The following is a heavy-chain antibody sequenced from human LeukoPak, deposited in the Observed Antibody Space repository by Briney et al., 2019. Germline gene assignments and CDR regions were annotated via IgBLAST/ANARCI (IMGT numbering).Heavy chain of an antibody. CDR3: TRDALFGSGRTHLAF. CDR2: IKHDGSEA. J-gene: IGHJ4*02. CDR1: EFTFDRYW. V-gene: IGHV3-7*04. D-gene: IGHD3-10*01. Sequence: PGGSVRLSCAASEFTFDRYWMSWVRQAPGKGLQWVANIKHDGSEAHYVDSVKGRFTISRDNAKNSLSLQMSSLKLDDTGVYFCTRDALFGSGRTHLAFWSQGPLVSVSS.